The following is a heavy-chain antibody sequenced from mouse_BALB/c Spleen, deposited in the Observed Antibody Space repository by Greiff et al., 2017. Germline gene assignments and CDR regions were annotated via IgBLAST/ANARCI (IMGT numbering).Heavy chain of an antibody. Sequence: EVKLVVSGGGLVQPGGSRKLSCAASGFTFSSFGMHWVRQAPEKGLEWVAYISSGSSTIYYADTVKGRFTISRDNPKNTLFLQMTSLRSEDTAMYYCAKIYYDYDRAMDYWGQGTSVTVSS. CDR1: GFTFSSFG. J-gene: IGHJ4*01. V-gene: IGHV5-17*02. CDR3: AKIYYDYDRAMDY. CDR2: ISSGSSTI. D-gene: IGHD2-4*01.